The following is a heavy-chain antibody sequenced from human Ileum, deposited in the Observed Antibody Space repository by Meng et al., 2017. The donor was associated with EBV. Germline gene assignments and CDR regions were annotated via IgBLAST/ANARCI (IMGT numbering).Heavy chain of an antibody. CDR1: GYRFTAFG. CDR2: ITTYNGDT. CDR3: ARTYYGSYGFDY. Sequence: VQLGQSGAEGKKPGASVRVSCKASGYRFTAFGISWVRQAPGQGPEWMGWITTYNGDTKYAQKFQGRVTMTRETSTNTAYMELTSLRSDDTAVYNCARTYYGSYGFDYWGQGTLVTVPS. D-gene: IGHD3-10*01. J-gene: IGHJ4*02. V-gene: IGHV1-18*01.